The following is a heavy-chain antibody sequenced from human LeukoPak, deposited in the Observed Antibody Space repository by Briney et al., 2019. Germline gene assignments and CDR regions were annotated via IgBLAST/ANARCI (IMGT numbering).Heavy chain of an antibody. V-gene: IGHV1-18*01. CDR3: ARDGNDYGDYSYYYGTDV. CDR2: ISAYNGNT. Sequence: ASVKVSCKASGYTFTSYGISWVRQAPGQGLEWMGWISAYNGNTNYAHKLQGRVTMTTDTSTSTAYMELRSLRSDDTAVCYCARDGNDYGDYSYYYGTDVWSQGTTVTVSS. J-gene: IGHJ6*02. D-gene: IGHD4-17*01. CDR1: GYTFTSYG.